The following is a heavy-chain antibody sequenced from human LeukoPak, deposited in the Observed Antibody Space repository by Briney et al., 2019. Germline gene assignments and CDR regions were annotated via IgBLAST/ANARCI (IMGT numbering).Heavy chain of an antibody. CDR2: IYSGGTT. J-gene: IGHJ4*02. CDR1: GFTVSSNY. Sequence: GGSLRLSCAASGFTVSSNYMSWVRQAPGKGLEWVSVIYSGGTTNYTDSVKGRFTISRDNSKNALFLQMNSLRAEDTAVYYCARGGYSSSWYHFDYWGQGTLVTVSS. CDR3: ARGGYSSSWYHFDY. V-gene: IGHV3-53*01. D-gene: IGHD6-13*01.